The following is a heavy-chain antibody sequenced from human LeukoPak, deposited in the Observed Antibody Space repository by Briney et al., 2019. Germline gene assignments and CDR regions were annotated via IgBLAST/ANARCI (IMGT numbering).Heavy chain of an antibody. CDR3: ARDYYDSSGPHDAFDI. D-gene: IGHD3-22*01. Sequence: GGSLRLSCAASGFTFDDYGMSWVRQAPGKGLEWVSGINWNGGSTGYADSVKGRFTISRDNAKNSLYLQMNNLRAEDTALYYCARDYYDSSGPHDAFDIWGQGTMVTVSS. CDR2: INWNGGST. J-gene: IGHJ3*02. V-gene: IGHV3-20*04. CDR1: GFTFDDYG.